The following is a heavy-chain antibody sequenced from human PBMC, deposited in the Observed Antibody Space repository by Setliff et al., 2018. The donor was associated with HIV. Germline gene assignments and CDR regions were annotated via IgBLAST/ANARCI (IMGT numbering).Heavy chain of an antibody. D-gene: IGHD5-12*01. CDR1: GGSIRSREYY. CDR2: MHYSGTT. V-gene: IGHV4-39*07. CDR3: ATLRWLRSKHSDY. Sequence: SETLSLTCTVSGGSIRSREYYWSWIRQAPGKGLEWIGNMHYSGTTYYNPSLKSRVMMSVETSKNQFSLSLRSVIAADTAVYFCATLRWLRSKHSDYWGQGTLVTVSS. J-gene: IGHJ4*01.